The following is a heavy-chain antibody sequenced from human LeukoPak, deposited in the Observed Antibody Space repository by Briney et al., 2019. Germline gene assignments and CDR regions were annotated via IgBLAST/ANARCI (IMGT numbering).Heavy chain of an antibody. CDR1: GFTFSSYS. J-gene: IGHJ4*02. Sequence: GGSLRLSCAASGFTFSSYSMNWVRQAPGKGLEWVSSISSSSSYIYYAGSVKGRFTISRDNAKNSLYLQMNSLRAEDTAVYYCARDSLSRNRGYVFDYWGQGTLVTVSS. CDR2: ISSSSSYI. CDR3: ARDSLSRNRGYVFDY. D-gene: IGHD5-12*01. V-gene: IGHV3-21*01.